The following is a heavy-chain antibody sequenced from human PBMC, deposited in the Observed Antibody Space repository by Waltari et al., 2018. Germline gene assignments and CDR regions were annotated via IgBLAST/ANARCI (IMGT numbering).Heavy chain of an antibody. CDR1: SGSFSGYY. V-gene: IGHV4-34*01. Sequence: QVQLQQWGAGLLQPPEILSLTCAAYSGSFSGYYCNWSRQHPGKGLEWIGYSHYSGSNNYNPSLKSRVTISVDTSKNQFSLKLSSVTAADTAVYYCARAPRYSSLDYWGQGTLVTVSS. CDR3: ARAPRYSSLDY. D-gene: IGHD6-13*01. CDR2: SHYSGSN. J-gene: IGHJ4*02.